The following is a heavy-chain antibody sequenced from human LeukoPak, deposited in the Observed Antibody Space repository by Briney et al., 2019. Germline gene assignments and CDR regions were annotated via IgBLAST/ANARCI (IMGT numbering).Heavy chain of an antibody. CDR1: GYTFTGYY. V-gene: IGHV1-2*02. J-gene: IGHJ4*02. Sequence: ASVTVSFKASGYTFTGYYMHWVRPAPGQGLEWMGWLSRNSGGTNYAQKFQGRVTMTRDTSISTVYMELSRLRSDDTAVYYCARADLSPTYDYVWGSYRYGYFDYWGQGTLVTVSS. CDR2: LSRNSGGT. D-gene: IGHD3-16*02. CDR3: ARADLSPTYDYVWGSYRYGYFDY.